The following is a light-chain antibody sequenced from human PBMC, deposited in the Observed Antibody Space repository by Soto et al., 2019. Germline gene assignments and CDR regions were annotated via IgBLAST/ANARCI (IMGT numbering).Light chain of an antibody. V-gene: IGLV2-14*01. Sequence: QSALTQPASVSGSPGQSITISCTGTSSDAGGYNYVSWYQQHPGKAPKLMIYDVSNRPSGVSNRFSGSKSGNTASLTISGLQAEDEADYYCSSYTSSSTFEVFGTGTKVTVL. J-gene: IGLJ1*01. CDR1: SSDAGGYNY. CDR3: SSYTSSSTFEV. CDR2: DVS.